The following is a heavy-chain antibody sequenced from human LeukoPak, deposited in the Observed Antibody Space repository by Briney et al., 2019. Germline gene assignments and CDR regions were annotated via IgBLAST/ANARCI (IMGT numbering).Heavy chain of an antibody. D-gene: IGHD4-17*01. J-gene: IGHJ4*02. V-gene: IGHV4-4*09. CDR3: ARRPAGDYFDY. CDR1: GGSIDSYY. CDR2: IYTSGNT. Sequence: SETLSLTCTVSGGSIDSYYWSWIRQPPGKGLEWIGYIYTSGNTNYNPSLQSRVTISLDMSKKQFSLKLSSVTASDTAVYYCARRPAGDYFDYWGQGTLVTVSS.